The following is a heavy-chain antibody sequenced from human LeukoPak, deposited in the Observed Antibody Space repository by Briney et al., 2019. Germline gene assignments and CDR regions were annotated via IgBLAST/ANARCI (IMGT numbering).Heavy chain of an antibody. CDR1: GFILSNAW. CDR2: IKSKTAGGTA. D-gene: IGHD4-17*01. Sequence: GGSLRLSCAASGFILSNAWMSWVRQAPGKGLEWVGRIKSKTAGGTADYAAPVEGRFTISRDDSKNTVYLQMNSLKSEDIAVYYCTTPYGDGYYFDYWGQGTLVTVSS. CDR3: TTPYGDGYYFDY. J-gene: IGHJ4*02. V-gene: IGHV3-15*01.